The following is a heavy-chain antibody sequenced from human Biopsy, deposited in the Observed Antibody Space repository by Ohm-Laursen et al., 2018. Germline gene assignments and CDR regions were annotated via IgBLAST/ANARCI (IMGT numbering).Heavy chain of an antibody. Sequence: VASVKVSCKASGYTFTGQYLHWVRQVPGQGLEWMGWINPHSGTTKFAQDFQGRVTMTRDTSITTAYMELRRLRSDDTAVYYRAKGQDLRGGAEYFQHWGQGALVTVSS. CDR1: GYTFTGQY. V-gene: IGHV1-2*02. J-gene: IGHJ1*01. D-gene: IGHD2-15*01. CDR2: INPHSGTT. CDR3: AKGQDLRGGAEYFQH.